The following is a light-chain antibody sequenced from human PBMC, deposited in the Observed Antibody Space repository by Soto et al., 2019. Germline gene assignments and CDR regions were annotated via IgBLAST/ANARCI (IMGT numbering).Light chain of an antibody. CDR2: KAS. J-gene: IGKJ1*01. CDR3: QQAHFYWT. CDR1: QTIGDW. Sequence: DIQMTQSPSTLPASVGDRVTITCRASQTIGDWLAWYQQKPGKVPKLLIYKASTLEGGVPSRFSGSGSGTEFTLTISSLQPDDFATYYFQQAHFYWTFGQGNKVELK. V-gene: IGKV1-5*03.